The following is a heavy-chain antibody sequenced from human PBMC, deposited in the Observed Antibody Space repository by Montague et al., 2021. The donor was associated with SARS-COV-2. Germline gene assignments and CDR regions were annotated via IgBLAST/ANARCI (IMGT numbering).Heavy chain of an antibody. Sequence: SETLSLTCAFYGGSFSGYYWSWIRQPPGKGLGWIGEINHSGSTNYHPSLKSRVPLSVDTSKNQFSLKLTSVTAADTAVYYCARGGYSSSWYGTHNWFDPWGQGTLVTVSS. J-gene: IGHJ5*02. CDR3: ARGGYSSSWYGTHNWFDP. V-gene: IGHV4-34*01. D-gene: IGHD6-13*01. CDR1: GGSFSGYY. CDR2: INHSGST.